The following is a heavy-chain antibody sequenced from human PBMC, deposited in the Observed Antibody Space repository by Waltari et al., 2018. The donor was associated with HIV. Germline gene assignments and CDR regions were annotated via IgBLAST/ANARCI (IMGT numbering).Heavy chain of an antibody. CDR2: INPNRVGQ. CDR1: GYTFTGYY. D-gene: IGHD6-19*01. V-gene: IGHV1-2*02. CDR3: ARTAVAGLFDY. J-gene: IGHJ4*02. Sequence: QVQLVQSGAEVKKPGASVKVSCKASGYTFTGYYMHWVRQAPGQGLEWMGWINPNRVGQNYAQKFQGRVTRTRDTSISTAYMELSRLRSYDTAVYYCARTAVAGLFDYWGQGTLVTVSS.